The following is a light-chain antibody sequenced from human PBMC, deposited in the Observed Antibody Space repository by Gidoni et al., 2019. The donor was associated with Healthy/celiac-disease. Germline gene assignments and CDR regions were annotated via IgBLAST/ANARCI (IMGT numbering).Light chain of an antibody. CDR2: EGS. CDR3: CSYAGSSTLVV. CDR1: SSDVGSYNL. V-gene: IGLV2-23*01. J-gene: IGLJ2*01. Sequence: QSALTQPASVSWSPGQSITISCTGTSSDVGSYNLVSWYQQHPGKAPKLMIDEGSKRPSGVSNRFSGSKSGNTASLKISGLQAEDEADYYCCSYAGSSTLVVFGGGTKLTVL.